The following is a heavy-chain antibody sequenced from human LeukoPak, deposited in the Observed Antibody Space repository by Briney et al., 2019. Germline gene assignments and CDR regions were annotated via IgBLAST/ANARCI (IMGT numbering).Heavy chain of an antibody. D-gene: IGHD3-22*01. J-gene: IGHJ2*01. V-gene: IGHV1-24*01. CDR3: ATVHTPPGYYDSSGYRSYWYFDL. CDR2: FDPEDGET. Sequence: ASVKVSCKVSGYTLTELSMHWVRQAPGKGLEWMGGFDPEDGETIYAQKFQGRVTMTEDTSTDTAYMELSSLRSEDTAVYYCATVHTPPGYYDSSGYRSYWYFDLWGRGTLVTVSS. CDR1: GYTLTELS.